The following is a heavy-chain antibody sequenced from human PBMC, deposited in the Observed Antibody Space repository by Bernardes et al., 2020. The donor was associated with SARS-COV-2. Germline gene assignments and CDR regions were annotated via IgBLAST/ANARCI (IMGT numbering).Heavy chain of an antibody. CDR1: GVSISDSC. CDR2: PFCSGPA. Sequence: SEPLSLTCTVSGVSISDSCWSWIRQSPGKGLEWIGNPFCSGPANSNPSLKSRVTISVDTSKTQFSLKLSSVTAADTALYYCARGMYDGSGTSSPFDYWGQGILVTVSS. CDR3: ARGMYDGSGTSSPFDY. J-gene: IGHJ4*02. V-gene: IGHV4-59*01. D-gene: IGHD3-22*01.